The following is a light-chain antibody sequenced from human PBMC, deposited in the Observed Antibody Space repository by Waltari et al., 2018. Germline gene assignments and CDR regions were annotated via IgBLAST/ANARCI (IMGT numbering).Light chain of an antibody. J-gene: IGLJ1*01. Sequence: QSALTQLASVSGSPGQSITIPCTGTNNDVGVYNSVSWFQQRPGRAPKLIIYDVTERPSGVSNRFSGSKSVNTASLPISGLQAEDEADYYCSSYTGSNSLYVFGTGTKVTVL. CDR2: DVT. V-gene: IGLV2-14*01. CDR3: SSYTGSNSLYV. CDR1: NNDVGVYNS.